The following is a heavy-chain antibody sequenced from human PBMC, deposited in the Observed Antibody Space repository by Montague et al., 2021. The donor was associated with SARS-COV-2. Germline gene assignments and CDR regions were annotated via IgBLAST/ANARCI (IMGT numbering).Heavy chain of an antibody. CDR2: MYTSGST. J-gene: IGHJ6*02. D-gene: IGHD5-12*01. V-gene: IGHV4-61*02. CDR3: GRYIDYYGMDV. CDR1: GGSISSGSYY. Sequence: TLSLTCTVSGGSISSGSYYWSWIRQPAGKGLGWIGRMYTSGSTNYNPSLKSRVTISVGTSKNQFTLKLGSVTAADTAAYYCGRYIDYYGMDVWGQGTTVTVSS.